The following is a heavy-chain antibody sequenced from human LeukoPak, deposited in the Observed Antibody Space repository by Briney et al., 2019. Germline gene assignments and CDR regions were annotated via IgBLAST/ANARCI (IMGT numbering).Heavy chain of an antibody. CDR1: GFTFSDYW. D-gene: IGHD6-19*01. CDR2: INWNGGST. J-gene: IGHJ4*02. V-gene: IGHV3-20*04. Sequence: GGSLRLSCAASGFTFSDYWMHWVRQAPGKGLEWVSGINWNGGSTIFADSVKGRFTISRDNAKNSLYLQMNSLRAEDTALYYCARNNPPHDSGWDTFDAWGQGTLVTVFS. CDR3: ARNNPPHDSGWDTFDA.